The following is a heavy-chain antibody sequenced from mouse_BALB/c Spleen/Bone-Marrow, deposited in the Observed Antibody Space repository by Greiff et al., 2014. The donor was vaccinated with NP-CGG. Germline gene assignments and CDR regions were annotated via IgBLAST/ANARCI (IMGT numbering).Heavy chain of an antibody. D-gene: IGHD1-1*01. CDR1: SFNIKDTY. CDR2: IDPANGNT. CDR3: ANYYYGSSYGLAY. V-gene: IGHV14-3*02. Sequence: VHVKQSGAELVKPGASVKLSCTASSFNIKDTYMHWVKQRPEQGLEWIGRIDPANGNTKYDPKFQGKATITADTSSNTAYLQLSSLTSEDTAVYYCANYYYGSSYGLAYWGQGTLVTVSA. J-gene: IGHJ3*01.